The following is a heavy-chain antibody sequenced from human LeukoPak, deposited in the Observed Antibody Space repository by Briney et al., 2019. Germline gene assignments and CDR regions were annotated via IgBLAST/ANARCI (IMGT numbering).Heavy chain of an antibody. V-gene: IGHV4-39*07. CDR2: IYYSGST. CDR1: GGSISSSSYY. J-gene: IGHJ4*02. D-gene: IGHD2-2*01. Sequence: PSETLSLTCTVPGGSISSSSYYWGWIRQPPGKGLEWIGSIYYSGSTYYNPSLKSRVTISVDTSKNQFSLKLSSVTAADTAFYFRARLPAFSSGYLDYWGQGTLVTVSS. CDR3: ARLPAFSSGYLDY.